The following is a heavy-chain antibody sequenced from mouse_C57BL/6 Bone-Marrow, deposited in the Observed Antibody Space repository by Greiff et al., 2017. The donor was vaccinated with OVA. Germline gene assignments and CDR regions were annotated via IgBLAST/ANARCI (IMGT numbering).Heavy chain of an antibody. CDR2: ISDGGSYT. J-gene: IGHJ4*01. D-gene: IGHD2-3*01. V-gene: IGHV5-4*01. CDR3: ARDWLLRGVFSYYAMDY. Sequence: EVNLVESGGGLVKPGGSLKLSCAASGFTFSSYAMSWVRQTPEKRLEWVATISDGGSYTYYPDNVKGRFTISRDNAKNNLYLQMSHLKSEDTAMYYCARDWLLRGVFSYYAMDYWGQGTSVTVSS. CDR1: GFTFSSYA.